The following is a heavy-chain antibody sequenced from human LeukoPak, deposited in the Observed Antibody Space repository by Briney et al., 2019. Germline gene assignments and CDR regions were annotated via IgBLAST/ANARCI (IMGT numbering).Heavy chain of an antibody. Sequence: SETLSLTCTVSGGSISSSSYYWGWIRQPAGKGLEWIGRIYTSGSTNYNPSLKSRVTISVDTSKNQFSLKLSSVTAADTAVYYCASLGYYYDSSGYYWENYMDVWGKGTTVTISS. CDR2: IYTSGST. CDR1: GGSISSSSYY. CDR3: ASLGYYYDSSGYYWENYMDV. V-gene: IGHV4-61*02. J-gene: IGHJ6*03. D-gene: IGHD3-22*01.